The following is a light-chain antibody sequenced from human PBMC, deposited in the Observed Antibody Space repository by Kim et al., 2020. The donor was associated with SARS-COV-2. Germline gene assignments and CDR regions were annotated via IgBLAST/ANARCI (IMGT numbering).Light chain of an antibody. CDR2: DAS. Sequence: DIVLTQSPATLSLSPGERATLSCRASQSVSTYLAWYQQRSGQAPSVLIYDASNRATGIPARFSGSGSGTDFTLTSSSLQPEDFAVYYCQQRRSWPLTFGGGTKVDIK. CDR3: QQRRSWPLT. V-gene: IGKV3-11*01. CDR1: QSVSTY. J-gene: IGKJ4*01.